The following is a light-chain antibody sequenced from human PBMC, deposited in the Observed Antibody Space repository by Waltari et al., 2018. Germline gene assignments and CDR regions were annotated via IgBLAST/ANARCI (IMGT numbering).Light chain of an antibody. CDR2: EAS. Sequence: EVVLTQSPATVSLFPGERVTLSCRASQSVASNLAWYQQKPGQAPRLLIYEASTRATGISARFRGSGSGTEFTLTISSLQSEDSAVYYCQQYNRWPPITFGQGTRLEIK. J-gene: IGKJ5*01. V-gene: IGKV3-15*01. CDR1: QSVASN. CDR3: QQYNRWPPIT.